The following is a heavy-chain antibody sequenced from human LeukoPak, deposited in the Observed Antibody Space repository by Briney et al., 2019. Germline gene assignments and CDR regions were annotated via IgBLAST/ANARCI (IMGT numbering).Heavy chain of an antibody. CDR1: GGSFSGDY. V-gene: IGHV4-34*01. CDR3: AREGFGELSHFDY. D-gene: IGHD3-10*01. CDR2: INHSGRT. Sequence: PSETLSLTCVVYGGSFSGDYWSWIRQPPARGLEWIGEINHSGRTNYNPSLKSRVTISVDTSKNQFSLKLSSVTAADTAVYYCAREGFGELSHFDYWGQGTLVTVSS. J-gene: IGHJ4*02.